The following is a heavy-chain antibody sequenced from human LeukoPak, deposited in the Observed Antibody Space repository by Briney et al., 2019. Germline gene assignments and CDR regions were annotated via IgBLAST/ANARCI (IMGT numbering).Heavy chain of an antibody. J-gene: IGHJ4*02. CDR2: INPNSGGT. CDR1: GYTFTGYY. Sequence: GASVKVSCKASGYTFTGYYMHWVRQAPGQGLEWMGWINPNSGGTNYARKFQGRVTMTRDTSISTAYMELSRLRSDDTAVYYCARDISSGWYGYWGQGTLVTVSS. D-gene: IGHD6-19*01. V-gene: IGHV1-2*02. CDR3: ARDISSGWYGY.